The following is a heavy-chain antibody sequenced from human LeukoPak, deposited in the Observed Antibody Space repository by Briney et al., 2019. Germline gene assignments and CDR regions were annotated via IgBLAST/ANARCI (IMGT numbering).Heavy chain of an antibody. CDR3: ARVIAVAGTGYELEYNWFDP. CDR2: IYTSGST. J-gene: IGHJ5*02. CDR1: GGSISSYY. Sequence: PSETLSLTCTVSGGSISSYYWSWIRQPAGKGLEWIGRIYTSGSTNYNPSLKSRVTMSVDTSKNQFSLKLSSVTAADTAVHYCARVIAVAGTGYELEYNWFDPWGQGTLVTVSS. V-gene: IGHV4-4*07. D-gene: IGHD6-19*01.